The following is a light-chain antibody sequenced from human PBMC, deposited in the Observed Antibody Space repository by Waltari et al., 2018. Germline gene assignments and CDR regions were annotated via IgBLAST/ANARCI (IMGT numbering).Light chain of an antibody. CDR2: GAS. V-gene: IGKV1-6*01. J-gene: IGKJ1*01. CDR3: LQDHNYLRM. Sequence: AIQMTQSPSSLSASVGDSVTITCRATQDIRNELGWYQQKPGKVPKLLIYGASNLPSRVPSRFGGRGAGTDFTLTISSLQPEDFATYCCLQDHNYLRMFGQGTNVEIK. CDR1: QDIRNE.